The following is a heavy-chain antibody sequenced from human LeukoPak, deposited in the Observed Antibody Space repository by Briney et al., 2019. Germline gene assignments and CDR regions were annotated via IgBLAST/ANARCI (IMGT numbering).Heavy chain of an antibody. CDR2: IKQDGSEK. V-gene: IGHV3-7*01. J-gene: IGHJ5*02. CDR1: GFTFSSRDW. Sequence: GGSLRLSCVASGFTFSSRDWMTWVRQAPGKGLEWVANIKQDGSEKNYVDSVKGRFTISRDNAKNSVDLQMNSLRAEDTAVYYCAREMLAAVAAQSWGQGTLVTVSS. D-gene: IGHD6-19*01. CDR3: AREMLAAVAAQS.